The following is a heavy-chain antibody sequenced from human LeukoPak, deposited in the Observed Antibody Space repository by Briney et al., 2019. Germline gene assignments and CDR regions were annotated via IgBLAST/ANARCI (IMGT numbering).Heavy chain of an antibody. CDR3: ARAGPANLSYYYYYYYMDV. V-gene: IGHV4-34*01. CDR2: INHSGST. J-gene: IGHJ6*03. CDR1: GGSFSGYY. D-gene: IGHD4/OR15-4a*01. Sequence: PSETLSLTCAVYGGSFSGYYWSWIRQPPGKGLEWIGEINHSGSTNYNPSLKSRVTISVDTSKNQFSLKLSSVTAADTAMYYCARAGPANLSYYYYYYYMDVWGKGTTVTVSS.